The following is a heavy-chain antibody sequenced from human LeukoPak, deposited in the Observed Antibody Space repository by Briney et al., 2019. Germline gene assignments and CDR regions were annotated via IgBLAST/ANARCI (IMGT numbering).Heavy chain of an antibody. Sequence: SETLSLTCAVYGGSFSYYYWTWIRQPPGKGLEWIGGINDGGSTKYNPSLKSRVTISEDTSKNQFSLKLSSVTAADTAVYYCARGYETIFGVVTQFDYWGQGTLVTVSS. V-gene: IGHV4-34*01. CDR3: ARGYETIFGVVTQFDY. CDR1: GGSFSYYY. CDR2: INDGGST. D-gene: IGHD3-3*01. J-gene: IGHJ4*02.